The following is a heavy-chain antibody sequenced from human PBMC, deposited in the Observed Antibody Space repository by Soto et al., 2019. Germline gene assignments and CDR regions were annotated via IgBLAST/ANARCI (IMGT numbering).Heavy chain of an antibody. CDR2: ISCGSTTI. CDR1: GFTFSYYS. J-gene: IGHJ4*02. CDR3: AREAAGDFIDY. V-gene: IGHV3-48*01. Sequence: EVQLVESGGGLVQPGGSLRLSCAASGFTFSYYSMNWVRQAPGKGLEWVSYISCGSTTIYYAESVKGRFTISRDNGKNSLYLQMNSLRAEDTAVYYCAREAAGDFIDYWGQGTLVTVSS. D-gene: IGHD3-16*01.